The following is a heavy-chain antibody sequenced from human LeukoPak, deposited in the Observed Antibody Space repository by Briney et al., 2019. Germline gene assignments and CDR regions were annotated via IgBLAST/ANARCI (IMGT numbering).Heavy chain of an antibody. Sequence: GGSLRLSCAASGFTFDDYAMHWVRQAPGKGLEWVSGISWNSGSIGYADSVKGRFTISRDNAKNSLYLQMNSLRAEDTALYYCAKDKHYYDSSGYLFDYWGQGTLVTVSS. V-gene: IGHV3-9*01. CDR2: ISWNSGSI. J-gene: IGHJ4*02. CDR3: AKDKHYYDSSGYLFDY. CDR1: GFTFDDYA. D-gene: IGHD3-22*01.